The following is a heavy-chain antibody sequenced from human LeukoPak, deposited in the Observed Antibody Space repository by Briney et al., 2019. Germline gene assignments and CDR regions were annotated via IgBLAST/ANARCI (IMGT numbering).Heavy chain of an antibody. D-gene: IGHD1-26*01. Sequence: SQTLSLTCSVSGGSISSDGYYWSWIRQPPGKGLEWIGYIYHSGTTYYNPSLKSRVTISVDTSKNQFSLKLSSVTAADTAVYYCARHGGYSGSYYFDYWGQGTLVTVSS. J-gene: IGHJ4*02. CDR2: IYHSGTT. CDR1: GGSISSDGYY. V-gene: IGHV4-30-2*03. CDR3: ARHGGYSGSYYFDY.